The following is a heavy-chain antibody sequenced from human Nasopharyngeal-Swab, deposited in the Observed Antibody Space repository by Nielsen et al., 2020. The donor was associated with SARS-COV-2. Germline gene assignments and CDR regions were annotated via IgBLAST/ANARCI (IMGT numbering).Heavy chain of an antibody. CDR1: GFNFSNYW. V-gene: IGHV3-74*01. J-gene: IGHJ4*01. D-gene: IGHD6-19*01. Sequence: GESLKISCAGSGFNFSNYWMHWVRQVPGGGLVWVSRVGVDGSRSYADPVKGRFTISRDNAKNTLYLQMDSLRAEDTAVYFCVRGSSDWRGADYWGQGTLVTVSS. CDR3: VRGSSDWRGADY. CDR2: VGVDGSRS.